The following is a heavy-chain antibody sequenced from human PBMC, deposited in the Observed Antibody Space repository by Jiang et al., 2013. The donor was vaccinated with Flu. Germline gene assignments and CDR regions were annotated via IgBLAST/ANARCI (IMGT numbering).Heavy chain of an antibody. CDR2: IYPGDSDT. CDR3: ARTYMVRGVIGYYYGMDV. J-gene: IGHJ6*02. D-gene: IGHD3-10*01. Sequence: QLVESGAEVKKPGESLKISCKGSGYSFTSYWIGWVRQMPGKGLEWMGIIYPGDSDTRYSPSFQGQVTISADKFISTAYLQWSSLKASDTAMYYCARTYMVRGVIGYYYGMDVWGQGTTVTVSS. CDR1: GYSFTSYW. V-gene: IGHV5-51*01.